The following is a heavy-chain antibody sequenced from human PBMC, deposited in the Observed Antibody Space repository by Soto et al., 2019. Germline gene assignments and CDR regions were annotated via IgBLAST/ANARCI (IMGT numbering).Heavy chain of an antibody. CDR2: VFRSGST. V-gene: IGHV4-30-2*01. CDR1: GGSISSGDYS. J-gene: IGHJ4*02. CDR3: DRGRYGAESDY. Sequence: SETLSLTCTVSGGSISSGDYSWSWIRQPPGKGLEWIGYVFRSGSTYYSPSLKSRVTISVDGSKNQFSLKLTSVTAADTGVYYCDRGRYGAESDYWGRGTLVTVSS. D-gene: IGHD3-10*01.